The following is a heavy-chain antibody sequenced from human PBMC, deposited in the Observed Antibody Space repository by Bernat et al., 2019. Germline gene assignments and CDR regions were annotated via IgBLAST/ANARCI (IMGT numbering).Heavy chain of an antibody. CDR1: GFTFSAYH. CDR3: ARGRNSFDY. V-gene: IGHV3-72*01. J-gene: IGHJ4*02. Sequence: EVQLVESGGDLVQPGGSLRLTCAASGFTFSAYHIDWVRQSPGKGLEWIARSRNRPNSYTTDYAASVKGRFTISRDESNNSLYLQMNSLKAEDTAVYYCARGRNSFDYWGQGALVTVSS. CDR2: SRNRPNSYTT.